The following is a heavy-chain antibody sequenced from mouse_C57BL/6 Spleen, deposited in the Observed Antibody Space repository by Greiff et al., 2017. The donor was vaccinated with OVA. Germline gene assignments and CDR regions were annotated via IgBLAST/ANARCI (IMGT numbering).Heavy chain of an antibody. D-gene: IGHD2-5*01. CDR3: ARVDSNFYYFDY. CDR1: GFTFSDYY. Sequence: EVKLVESEGGLVQPGRSMKLSCTASGFTFSDYYMAWVRQVPEKGLEWVANINYDGSSTYYLDSLKSRFIISRDNAKNILYLQMSSLKSEDTATYYCARVDSNFYYFDYGGQGTTLTVSS. V-gene: IGHV5-16*01. CDR2: INYDGSST. J-gene: IGHJ2*01.